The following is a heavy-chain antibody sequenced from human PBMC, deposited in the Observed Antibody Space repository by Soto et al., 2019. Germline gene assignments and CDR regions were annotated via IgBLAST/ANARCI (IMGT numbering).Heavy chain of an antibody. CDR1: GFTFSSYA. Sequence: GGSLRLSCAASGFTFSSYAMSWVRQAPGKGLEWVSAISGSGGSTYYADSVKGRFTISRDNSKNTLYLQMNSLRAEDTAVYYCAKDGEWELLRPLGPWGQGTLVTVSS. J-gene: IGHJ5*02. V-gene: IGHV3-23*01. CDR2: ISGSGGST. D-gene: IGHD1-26*01. CDR3: AKDGEWELLRPLGP.